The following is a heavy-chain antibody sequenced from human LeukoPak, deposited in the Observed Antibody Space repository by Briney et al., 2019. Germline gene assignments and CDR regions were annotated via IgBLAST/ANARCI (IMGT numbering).Heavy chain of an antibody. CDR2: IYHSGST. J-gene: IGHJ6*03. CDR1: GGSISSSSYY. CDR3: ARDRTTVTTGYMDV. Sequence: NTSETLSLTCTVSGGSISSSSYYWGWIRQPPGKGLEWIGEIYHSGSTNYNPSLKSRVTISVDKSKNQFSLKLSSVTAADTAVYYCARDRTTVTTGYMDVWGKGTTVTVSS. V-gene: IGHV4-39*07. D-gene: IGHD4-17*01.